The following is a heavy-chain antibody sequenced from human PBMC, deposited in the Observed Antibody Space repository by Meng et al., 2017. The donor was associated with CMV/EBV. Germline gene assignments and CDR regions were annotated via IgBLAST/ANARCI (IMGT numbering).Heavy chain of an antibody. J-gene: IGHJ6*02. CDR1: GGTFSSYA. V-gene: IGHV1-69*05. Sequence: SVKVSCKASGGTFSSYAISWVRQAPGQGLEWMGGIIPIFGTANYAQKFQGRVTITTDESTSTAYMKLSSLRSEDTAVYYCAREVGGDSSWHDYYYGMDVWGQGTTVTVSS. CDR2: IIPIFGTA. CDR3: AREVGGDSSWHDYYYGMDV. D-gene: IGHD6-13*01.